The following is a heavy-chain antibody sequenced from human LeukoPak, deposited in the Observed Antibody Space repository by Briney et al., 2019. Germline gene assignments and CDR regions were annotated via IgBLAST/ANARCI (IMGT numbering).Heavy chain of an antibody. CDR2: IYTGGNT. CDR3: ATISDLLYYFDS. J-gene: IGHJ4*02. CDR1: GFTVSSTY. Sequence: GGSLRLSCAASGFTVSSTYMSWVRQAPGKGLEWVSLIYTGGNTYYADSVKGRFTLSRDSSKTTVYLQMNSLRVEDTAMYYCATISDLLYYFDSWGQGTLVTVSS. V-gene: IGHV3-66*01.